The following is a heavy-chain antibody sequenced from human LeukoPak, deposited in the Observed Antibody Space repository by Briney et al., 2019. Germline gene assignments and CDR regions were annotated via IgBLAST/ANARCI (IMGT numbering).Heavy chain of an antibody. J-gene: IGHJ4*02. CDR1: GDSFTGTTYY. D-gene: IGHD2-8*01. V-gene: IGHV4-39*01. CDR2: VYYSGST. Sequence: SETLSLTCSVSGDSFTGTTYYWAWIRQPPGKGLEWIGSVYYSGSTSYSPSLKSRVTISVDTSKKQFSLRLSSVSAADTALYYCARNVSAGCFDYWGQGTLVTVSS. CDR3: ARNVSAGCFDY.